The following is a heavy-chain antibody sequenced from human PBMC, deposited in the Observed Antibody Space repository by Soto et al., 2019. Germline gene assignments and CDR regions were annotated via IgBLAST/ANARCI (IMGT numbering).Heavy chain of an antibody. CDR1: GFTVSWNY. V-gene: IGHV3-53*01. Sequence: EVQVVQSGGGLIQPGGALKLSCAVSGFTVSWNYRNWVRQAPGKGLEWVSVVYTDGTTYYADSVKGRFTISRDNSKNTLFLQMNSLRAEDTAIYYCARDVAAGSYYFDHWGQGSLVTVSS. D-gene: IGHD5-12*01. J-gene: IGHJ4*02. CDR2: VYTDGTT. CDR3: ARDVAAGSYYFDH.